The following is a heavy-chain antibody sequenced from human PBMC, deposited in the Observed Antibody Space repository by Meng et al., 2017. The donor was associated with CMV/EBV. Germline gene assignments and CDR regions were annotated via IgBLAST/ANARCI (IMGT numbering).Heavy chain of an antibody. CDR3: ARDRAAGDFDY. J-gene: IGHJ4*02. V-gene: IGHV3-53*01. D-gene: IGHD6-13*01. Sequence: PSCAASGFTVSSNYMSWVRQAPGKGLEWVSVIYSGGSTYYADSVKGRFTISRDNSKNTLYLQMNSLRAEDTAVYYCARDRAAGDFDYWGQGTLVTVSS. CDR2: IYSGGST. CDR1: GFTVSSNY.